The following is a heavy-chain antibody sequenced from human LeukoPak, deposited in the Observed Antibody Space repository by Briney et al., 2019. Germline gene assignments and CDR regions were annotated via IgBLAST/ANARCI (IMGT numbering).Heavy chain of an antibody. J-gene: IGHJ4*02. CDR3: VKFNGGDGDKDHFDN. V-gene: IGHV3-23*01. CDR1: GVTSTNSA. CDR2: IRVRGGST. D-gene: IGHD5-24*01. Sequence: QSGRSLRLFYAASGVTSTNSATSWVRLEAGKGLECVSVIRVRGGSTYYVDCVEGRSPLYRHNTKKTVYLQMNSLRDEDKAVYYCVKFNGGDGDKDHFDNWGQGTLVTVSS.